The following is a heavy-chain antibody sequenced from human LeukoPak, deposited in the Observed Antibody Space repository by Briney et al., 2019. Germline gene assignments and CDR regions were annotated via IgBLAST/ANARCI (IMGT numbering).Heavy chain of an antibody. Sequence: GASVKVSCKASGYTFTGYYMHWVRQATGQGLEWMGWMNPNSGNTGYAQKFQGRVTMTRNTSISTAYMELGSLRSEDTAVYYCAREGEAPPQDYGDYYEWGQGTLVTVSS. J-gene: IGHJ4*02. CDR2: MNPNSGNT. V-gene: IGHV1-8*02. D-gene: IGHD4-17*01. CDR3: AREGEAPPQDYGDYYE. CDR1: GYTFTGYY.